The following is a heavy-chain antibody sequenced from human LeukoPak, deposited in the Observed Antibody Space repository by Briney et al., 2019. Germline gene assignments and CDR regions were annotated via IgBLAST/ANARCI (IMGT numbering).Heavy chain of an antibody. V-gene: IGHV1-18*01. Sequence: ASVKVSCKASGYTFRNYGILWARQAPGQGLEWMGWVSPYNDNTNYAQNFQGRVTMTTDTSTNLAYMELRSLRYDDTAVYYCAREGHDYGDNTPDYWGRGTLVTVSS. CDR3: AREGHDYGDNTPDY. CDR2: VSPYNDNT. D-gene: IGHD4-17*01. CDR1: GYTFRNYG. J-gene: IGHJ4*02.